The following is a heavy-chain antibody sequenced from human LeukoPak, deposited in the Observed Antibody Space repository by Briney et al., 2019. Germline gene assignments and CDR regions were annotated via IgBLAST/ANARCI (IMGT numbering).Heavy chain of an antibody. V-gene: IGHV4-34*01. D-gene: IGHD3-10*01. CDR3: ARELVHAVNYYGSGSYREPFDY. CDR1: GGSFSGYY. CDR2: INHSGST. J-gene: IGHJ4*02. Sequence: SETLSLTCAVYGGSFSGYYWSWIRQPPGKGLEWIGEINHSGSTNYNPSLKSRVTISVDTSKNQFSLKLSSVTAADTAVYYCARELVHAVNYYGSGSYREPFDYWGQGTLVTVSS.